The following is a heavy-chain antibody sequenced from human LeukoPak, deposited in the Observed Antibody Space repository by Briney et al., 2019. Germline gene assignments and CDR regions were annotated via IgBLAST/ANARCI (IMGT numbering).Heavy chain of an antibody. D-gene: IGHD2-2*01. CDR3: AKDLVPAAISAFDI. CDR1: GFTFSSYG. Sequence: GGSLRLSCAASGFTFSSYGMHWVRQAPGKGLEWVAFIRCDGSNKYYADSVKGRFTISRDNSKNTLYLQMNSLRAEDTAVYYCAKDLVPAAISAFDIWGQGTMVTVSS. CDR2: IRCDGSNK. V-gene: IGHV3-30*02. J-gene: IGHJ3*02.